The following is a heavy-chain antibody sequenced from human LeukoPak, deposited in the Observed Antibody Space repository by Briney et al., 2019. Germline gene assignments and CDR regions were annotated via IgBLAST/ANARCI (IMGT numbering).Heavy chain of an antibody. D-gene: IGHD4-17*01. CDR1: GGSISSSSYY. J-gene: IGHJ4*02. CDR2: IYYSGST. V-gene: IGHV4-39*07. Sequence: SETLSLTCTVSGGSISSSSYYWGWIRQPPGKGLEWIGSIYYSGSTYYNPSLKSRVTISVDTSKNQFSLKLSSVTAADTAVYYCASSYGDSPMGYWGQGTLVTVSS. CDR3: ASSYGDSPMGY.